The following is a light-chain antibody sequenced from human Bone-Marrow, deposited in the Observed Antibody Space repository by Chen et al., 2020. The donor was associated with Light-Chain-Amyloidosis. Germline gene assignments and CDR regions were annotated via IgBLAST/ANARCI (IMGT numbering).Light chain of an antibody. V-gene: IGLV6-57*01. Sequence: NFMLTQPHSVSESSGKTVIISCTRSSGSIAPNYVQWYQQRPGSSPTTVIYEDDQRPSGVPDRFSGSIDRSSNSASLTISGLKTEDEADYYCQSYQGSSQGVFGGGTKLTVL. CDR2: EDD. J-gene: IGLJ3*02. CDR1: SGSIAPNY. CDR3: QSYQGSSQGV.